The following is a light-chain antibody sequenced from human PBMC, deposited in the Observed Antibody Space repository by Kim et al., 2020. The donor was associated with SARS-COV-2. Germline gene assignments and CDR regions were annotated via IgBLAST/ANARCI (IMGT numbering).Light chain of an antibody. CDR3: CSYAGSDV. V-gene: IGLV2-11*01. CDR1: SSDVVGYNY. J-gene: IGLJ1*01. Sequence: PRQSGSISCTGTSSDVVGYNYVSRYQQHPGKAPQLMIYDVSKRPSGVPDRFSGSKTGNTASLSISGLQAEDEADYYCCSYAGSDVFGTGTKVT. CDR2: DVS.